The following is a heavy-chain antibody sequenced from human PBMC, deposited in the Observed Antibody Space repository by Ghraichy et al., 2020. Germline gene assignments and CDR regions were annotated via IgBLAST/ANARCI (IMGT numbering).Heavy chain of an antibody. D-gene: IGHD6-13*01. CDR3: ARDGYSSSWYGAFDI. J-gene: IGHJ3*02. CDR2: INSDGSST. CDR1: GFTFSSYW. V-gene: IGHV3-74*01. Sequence: GGSRRLSCAASGFTFSSYWMHWVRQAPGKGLVWVSRINSDGSSTSYADSVKGRFTISRDNAKNTLYLQMNSLRAEDTAVYYCARDGYSSSWYGAFDIWGQGTMVTVSS.